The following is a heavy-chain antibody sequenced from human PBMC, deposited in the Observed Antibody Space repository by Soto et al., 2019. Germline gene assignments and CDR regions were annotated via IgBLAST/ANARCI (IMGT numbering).Heavy chain of an antibody. J-gene: IGHJ3*02. Sequence: GGSLRLSCAASGFTFSSYGMHWVRQAPGKGLEWVAVIWYDGSNKYYADSVKGRFTISRDNSKNTLYLQMNSLRAEDTAVYYCARDPPMADAFDIWGQGTMVTVS. D-gene: IGHD3-10*01. CDR2: IWYDGSNK. CDR3: ARDPPMADAFDI. V-gene: IGHV3-33*01. CDR1: GFTFSSYG.